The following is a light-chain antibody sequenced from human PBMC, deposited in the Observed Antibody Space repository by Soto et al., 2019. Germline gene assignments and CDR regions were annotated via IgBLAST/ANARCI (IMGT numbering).Light chain of an antibody. J-gene: IGKJ1*01. CDR2: DAS. Sequence: DIQMTQSPSTRSASVGDRVTITCRARQSISIWLAWYQQKPGKAPKLLIYDASILESGVPSRFSGSGSGTEFTLTISSLQPDDFATYYCQQYNSYRTFGQGTTVDIK. V-gene: IGKV1-5*01. CDR1: QSISIW. CDR3: QQYNSYRT.